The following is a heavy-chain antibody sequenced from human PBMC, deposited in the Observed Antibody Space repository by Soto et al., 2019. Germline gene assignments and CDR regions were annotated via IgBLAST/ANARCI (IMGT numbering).Heavy chain of an antibody. CDR2: IYYSGST. CDR1: GGSISSGGYY. V-gene: IGHV4-31*03. D-gene: IGHD4-4*01. CDR3: ARGGNYGCLVAY. Sequence: QVQLQESGPGLVKPSQTLSLTCTVSGGSISSGGYYWSWIRQHPGKGLEWIGYIYYSGSTYYNPCLMSRVTISVDTSKNQFSLKLRSVTAADTAVYYCARGGNYGCLVAYWGQGTLVTVSS. J-gene: IGHJ4*02.